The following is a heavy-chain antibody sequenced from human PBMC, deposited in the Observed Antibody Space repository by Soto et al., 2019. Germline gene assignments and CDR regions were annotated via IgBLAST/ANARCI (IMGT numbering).Heavy chain of an antibody. CDR2: IYNDGKT. Sequence: EVQLVESGGGLIQPGGSLNLSCAASGLPVSSNYMSWVRQAPGKGLEGVSVIYNDGKTYYADTVKGRFTSARDASNNTWHLQMDSLRDEDTAVYYCVRTLPSGQNHARDVWGQGTTVIVSS. V-gene: IGHV3-53*01. CDR1: GLPVSSNY. CDR3: VRTLPSGQNHARDV. D-gene: IGHD3-10*01. J-gene: IGHJ6*02.